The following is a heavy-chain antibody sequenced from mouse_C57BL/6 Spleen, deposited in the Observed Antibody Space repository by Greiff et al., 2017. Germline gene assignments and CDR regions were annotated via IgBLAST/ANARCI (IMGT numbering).Heavy chain of an antibody. D-gene: IGHD2-2*01. V-gene: IGHV2-9-1*01. CDR1: GFSLTSYA. CDR2: IWTGGGT. CDR3: ARRGVTTGYYAMDY. J-gene: IGHJ4*01. Sequence: VQVVESGPGLVAPSQSLSITCTVSGFSLTSYAISWVRQPPGKGLEWLGVIWTGGGTNYNSALKSRLSISKDNSKCQVFLKMNSLQTDDTARYYCARRGVTTGYYAMDYWGQGTSVTVSS.